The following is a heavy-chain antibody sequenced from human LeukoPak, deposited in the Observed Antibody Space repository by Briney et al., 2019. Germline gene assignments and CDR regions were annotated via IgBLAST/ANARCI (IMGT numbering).Heavy chain of an antibody. CDR2: ISGSGGST. CDR3: AKGRGYYYYYMDV. CDR1: EFTFSSYA. J-gene: IGHJ6*03. V-gene: IGHV3-23*01. Sequence: GGSLRLSCAASEFTFSSYAMSWVHQAPGKGLDWVSAISGSGGSTYYADSVKGRFTISRDISKNTLYLQMNSLRAEDTAVYYCAKGRGYYYYYMDVWGKGTTVTISS.